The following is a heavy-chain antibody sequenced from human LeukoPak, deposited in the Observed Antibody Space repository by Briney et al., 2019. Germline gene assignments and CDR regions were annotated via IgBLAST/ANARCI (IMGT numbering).Heavy chain of an antibody. CDR2: IYSGGST. D-gene: IGHD2-2*02. Sequence: GGSLRLSCAASGFTVSSNYMSWVRQAPGKGLEWVSVIYSGGSTYYADSAKGRFTISRDNSKDTLFLQLNSLTAADTAMYFCAKASVAIPQYCNSWGQGTLVTVSS. V-gene: IGHV3-53*01. CDR3: AKASVAIPQYCNS. J-gene: IGHJ5*02. CDR1: GFTVSSNY.